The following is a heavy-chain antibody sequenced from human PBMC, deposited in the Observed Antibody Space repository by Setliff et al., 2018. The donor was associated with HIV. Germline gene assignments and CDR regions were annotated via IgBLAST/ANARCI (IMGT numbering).Heavy chain of an antibody. CDR1: GYTFTNFG. D-gene: IGHD6-13*01. CDR3: ARDYGSSPYAVFDS. Sequence: ASVKVSCKASGYTFTNFGISWVRQAPGQGLEWMGWISVYNGKIDYAQKFQGRVTMTTETSTSTAHMELRSLRSDDTAVYYCARDYGSSPYAVFDSWGQGTLVTVS. V-gene: IGHV1-18*01. J-gene: IGHJ4*02. CDR2: ISVYNGKI.